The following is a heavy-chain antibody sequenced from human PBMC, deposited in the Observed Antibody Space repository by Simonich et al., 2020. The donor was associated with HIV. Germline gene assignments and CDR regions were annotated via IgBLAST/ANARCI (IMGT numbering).Heavy chain of an antibody. J-gene: IGHJ5*02. V-gene: IGHV1-18*01. D-gene: IGHD1-1*01. CDR2: ISPYNGNK. CDR1: GYTFTSYG. Sequence: QVQLVQSGAEVKKPGASVKVSCKASGYTFTSYGINWVRQAPGQGLEWMGWISPYNGNKKFEQRFQGRVTMTTDTSTNTAYMELRSLRSDDTAVYYCAREGTGTRYSFDLWGQGTLVTVSS. CDR3: AREGTGTRYSFDL.